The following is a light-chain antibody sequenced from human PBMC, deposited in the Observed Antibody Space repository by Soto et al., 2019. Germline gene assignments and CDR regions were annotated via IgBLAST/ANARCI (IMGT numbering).Light chain of an antibody. J-gene: IGKJ1*01. CDR3: QQYGSSPWT. Sequence: EIGLTQSPDTLSLSPGERATLSCRASQSVSSSYLAWYQQTPGQAPRLLIYGASSRATGIPDRFSGSGSGTDFTLTISRLEPEDFAVYYCQQYGSSPWTFGQGTKV. V-gene: IGKV3-20*01. CDR2: GAS. CDR1: QSVSSSY.